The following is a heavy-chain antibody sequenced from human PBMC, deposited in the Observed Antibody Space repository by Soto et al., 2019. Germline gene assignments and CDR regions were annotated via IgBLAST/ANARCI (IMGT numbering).Heavy chain of an antibody. J-gene: IGHJ5*02. Sequence: KESGPTLVKPTQTLTLTCTFSGFSLNSRGVGVGWIRQPPGKALEWLALIYWDEDKHFSPSLKSRLTLTTDTSKNQVVLTMTNMDPVDTGTYYCALLGIIGMTSWFDPWGPGTLVTVSS. CDR1: GFSLNSRGVG. D-gene: IGHD1-20*01. CDR3: ALLGIIGMTSWFDP. V-gene: IGHV2-5*02. CDR2: IYWDEDK.